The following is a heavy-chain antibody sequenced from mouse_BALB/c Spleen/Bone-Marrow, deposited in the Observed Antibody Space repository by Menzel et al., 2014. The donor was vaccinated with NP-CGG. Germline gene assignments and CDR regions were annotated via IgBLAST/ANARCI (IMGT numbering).Heavy chain of an antibody. J-gene: IGHJ3*01. CDR1: GYTFTNYW. D-gene: IGHD2-14*01. CDR3: ARRDRYDGSSWFAY. Sequence: QVQLQESGAELAKPGASVKMSCKASGYTFTNYWMHWVKQRPGQGLEWIGYINPSTGYTEYNQKFKDKATLTADKSSSTAYMQLSSLTSEDSAVYYCARRDRYDGSSWFAYWGQGTLVTVSA. V-gene: IGHV1-7*01. CDR2: INPSTGYT.